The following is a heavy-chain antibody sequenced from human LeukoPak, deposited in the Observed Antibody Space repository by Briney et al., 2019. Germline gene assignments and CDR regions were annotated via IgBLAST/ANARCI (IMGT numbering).Heavy chain of an antibody. CDR3: ARGFGRNGRNYYYYYGMDV. CDR1: GGSFSGYY. V-gene: IGHV4-34*01. J-gene: IGHJ6*02. D-gene: IGHD1-14*01. CDR2: INHSGST. Sequence: PSETLSLTCAVYGGSFSGYYWSWIRQPPGKGLEWIGEINHSGSTNYNPSLKSRVTISVDTSKNQFSLKLSSVTAADTAVYYCARGFGRNGRNYYYYYGMDVWGQGTTVTVSS.